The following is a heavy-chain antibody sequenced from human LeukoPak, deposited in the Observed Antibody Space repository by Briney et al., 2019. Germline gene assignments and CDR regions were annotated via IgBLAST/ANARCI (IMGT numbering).Heavy chain of an antibody. CDR3: AMCRPPIMHYYDSSGYGYFDY. D-gene: IGHD3-22*01. Sequence: PSETLSLTCTVSGGSISSYYWSWIRQPPGKGLEWIGYISHSGSTNYNPSLKSRVTISVDTSKNQLSLKESSVTAADTAVYYCAMCRPPIMHYYDSSGYGYFDYWGQGTLVTVSS. CDR1: GGSISSYY. V-gene: IGHV4-59*01. CDR2: ISHSGST. J-gene: IGHJ4*02.